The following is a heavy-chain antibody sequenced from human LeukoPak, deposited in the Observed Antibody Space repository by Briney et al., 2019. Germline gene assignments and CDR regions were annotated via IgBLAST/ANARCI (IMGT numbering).Heavy chain of an antibody. CDR2: ISGSGGST. CDR1: GFTFSSYA. J-gene: IGHJ4*02. CDR3: AKESGPSRYYDFWSGYTPYYFDY. D-gene: IGHD3-3*01. V-gene: IGHV3-23*01. Sequence: GGSLRLSCAASGFTFSSYAMSWVRQAPGKGLEWVSAISGSGGSTYYADSVKGRFTISRDNSKNTLYLQMNSLRAEDPAVYYCAKESGPSRYYDFWSGYTPYYFDYWGQGTLVTVSS.